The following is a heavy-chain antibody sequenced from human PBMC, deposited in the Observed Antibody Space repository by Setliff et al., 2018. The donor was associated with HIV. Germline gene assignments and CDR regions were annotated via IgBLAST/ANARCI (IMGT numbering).Heavy chain of an antibody. V-gene: IGHV1-2*02. Sequence: GASVKVSCKAAGYTFTGYYMHWVRKAPGQGLEWMGWINPNSGGTNYAQKFQGRFTISRDNSKNTLYLQMNSLRAEDTAVYYCAKERSSVWPFDYWGQGTLVTVSS. CDR2: INPNSGGT. D-gene: IGHD6-19*01. J-gene: IGHJ4*02. CDR3: AKERSSVWPFDY. CDR1: GYTFTGYY.